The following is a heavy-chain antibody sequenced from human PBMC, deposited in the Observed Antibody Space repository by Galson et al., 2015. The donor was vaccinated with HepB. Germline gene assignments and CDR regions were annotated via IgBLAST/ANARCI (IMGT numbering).Heavy chain of an antibody. CDR1: GYSFTSYW. J-gene: IGHJ6*04. V-gene: IGHV5-51*01. CDR3: ARHLTSGSYYDILTGLWDV. Sequence: QSGAEVKKPGESLKISCKGSGYSFTSYWIGWVRQMPGKGLEWMGIIYPGDSDTRYSPSFQGQVTISADKSISTAYLQWSSLKASDTAMYYCARHLTSGSYYDILTGLWDVWGKGTTVTVSS. CDR2: IYPGDSDT. D-gene: IGHD3-9*01.